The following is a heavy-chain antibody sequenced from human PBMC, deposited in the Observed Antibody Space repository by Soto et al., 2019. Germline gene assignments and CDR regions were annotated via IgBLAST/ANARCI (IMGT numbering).Heavy chain of an antibody. CDR2: ISAYNGNT. CDR3: ARDPNRYGDYLYNWFDP. D-gene: IGHD4-17*01. Sequence: QVQLVQSGAEVKKPGASVKVSCKASGYTFTSYGISWVRQAPGQGLEWMGWISAYNGNTNYAQKLQGRVTMTTDTSTSTAYMELRSLRSDDTAVYYCARDPNRYGDYLYNWFDPWGQGTLVTVSS. J-gene: IGHJ5*02. CDR1: GYTFTSYG. V-gene: IGHV1-18*01.